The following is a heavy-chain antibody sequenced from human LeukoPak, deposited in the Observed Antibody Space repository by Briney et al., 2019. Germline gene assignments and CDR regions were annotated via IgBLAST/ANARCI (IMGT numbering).Heavy chain of an antibody. CDR1: GGSISS. D-gene: IGHD2-2*03. CDR3: ARRGGYCSSTSCSPFDY. V-gene: IGHV4-59*01. Sequence: SETLSLTCTVSGGSISSQPPGKGLEWIGYIYYSGSTNYNPSLKSRVTISVDTSKNQFSLKLRSVTAADTAVYYCARRGGYCSSTSCSPFDYWGQGTLVTVSS. J-gene: IGHJ4*02. CDR2: IYYSGST.